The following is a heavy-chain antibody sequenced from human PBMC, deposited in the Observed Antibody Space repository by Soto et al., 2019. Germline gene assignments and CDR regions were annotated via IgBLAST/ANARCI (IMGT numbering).Heavy chain of an antibody. Sequence: LRLSCVASGFIFSDYAMHWARQAPGKGLEWVALISPAGTNQYYADSAKGRFTISRDNSKNTLYLQMNSLRPEDTGLYYCARENARISTRLLQHWGHGTLVTVSS. D-gene: IGHD6-6*01. CDR3: ARENARISTRLLQH. J-gene: IGHJ1*01. CDR1: GFIFSDYA. CDR2: ISPAGTNQ. V-gene: IGHV3-30-3*01.